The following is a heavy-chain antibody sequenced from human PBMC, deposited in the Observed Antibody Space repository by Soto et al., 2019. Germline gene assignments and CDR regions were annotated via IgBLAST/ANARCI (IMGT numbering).Heavy chain of an antibody. D-gene: IGHD2-15*01. CDR3: ARGQNIVVVVAATTSLDY. CDR2: INHSGST. J-gene: IGHJ4*02. V-gene: IGHV4-34*01. CDR1: GWSFSGYY. Sequence: SETLSLTCAVYGWSFSGYYWSWIRQPPGKGLEWIGEINHSGSTNYNPSLKSRVTISVDTSKNQFSLKLSSVTAADTAVYYCARGQNIVVVVAATTSLDYWGQGTLVTVSS.